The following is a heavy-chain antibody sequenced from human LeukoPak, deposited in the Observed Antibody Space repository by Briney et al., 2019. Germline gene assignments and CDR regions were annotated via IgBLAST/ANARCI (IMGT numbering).Heavy chain of an antibody. Sequence: GSLRLSCAASGFAFSSYSMNWVRQAPGKGLEWVSSISSSSSYIYYADSVKGRFTISRDNAKNSLYLQMNSLRAEDTAVYYCAREPSGAAIDYWGQGTLVTVSS. CDR3: AREPSGAAIDY. CDR2: ISSSSSYI. J-gene: IGHJ4*02. CDR1: GFAFSSYS. V-gene: IGHV3-21*01. D-gene: IGHD4-17*01.